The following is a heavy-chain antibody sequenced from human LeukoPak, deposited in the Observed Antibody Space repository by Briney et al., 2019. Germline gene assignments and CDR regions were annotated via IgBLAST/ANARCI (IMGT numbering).Heavy chain of an antibody. CDR3: ARDLDVSIAASNWFDP. J-gene: IGHJ5*02. V-gene: IGHV3-11*01. D-gene: IGHD6-6*01. Sequence: GGSLRLSCAASGFTFSDYYMSWIRQAPGKGLEWVSYISSSGSTLYYADSVKGRFTISRDNAKNSLYLQMNSLRAEDTAVYYCARDLDVSIAASNWFDPWGQGTLVTVSP. CDR1: GFTFSDYY. CDR2: ISSSGSTL.